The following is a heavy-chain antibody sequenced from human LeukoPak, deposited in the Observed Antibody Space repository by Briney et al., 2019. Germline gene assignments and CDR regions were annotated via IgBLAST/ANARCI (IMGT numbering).Heavy chain of an antibody. J-gene: IGHJ4*02. D-gene: IGHD2-21*01. Sequence: GGSLRLSCAASGFTFSSYAMSWVCQAPGKGLEWVSSITSSGTANYADSVKDRFLISRDNSKDTLFLQMNSLRVEDTAVYYCANTGSYSVYWGQGTLVTVSS. CDR1: GFTFSSYA. V-gene: IGHV3-23*01. CDR3: ANTGSYSVY. CDR2: ITSSGTA.